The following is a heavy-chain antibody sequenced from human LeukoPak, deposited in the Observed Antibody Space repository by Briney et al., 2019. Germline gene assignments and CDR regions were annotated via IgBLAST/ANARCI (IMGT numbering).Heavy chain of an antibody. J-gene: IGHJ4*02. D-gene: IGHD3-16*01. CDR1: GGTFSSYA. Sequence: GASVKVSCKASGGTFSSYAISWVRQAPGQGLEWMGWISAYNGNTNYAQKLQGRVTMTTDTSTSTAYMELRSLRSDDTAVYYCARDPGERGYFDYWGQGTLVTVSS. CDR2: ISAYNGNT. V-gene: IGHV1-18*01. CDR3: ARDPGERGYFDY.